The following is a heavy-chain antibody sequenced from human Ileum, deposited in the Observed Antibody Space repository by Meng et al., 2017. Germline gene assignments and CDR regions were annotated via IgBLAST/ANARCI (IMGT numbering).Heavy chain of an antibody. V-gene: IGHV3-30*04. CDR1: GFTFSNFA. CDR3: ARDYGWLHNFEC. CDR2: ISSDGSKE. Sequence: QVQLVGSGGGVVPPGRSLALSCAASGFTFSNFAMHWVRQAPGKGLEWVAVISSDGSKEDHADSVKGRFTISRDNSKNTLYLQMNTLRTEDTAVYFCARDYGWLHNFECWGQGTLVTVSS. J-gene: IGHJ4*02. D-gene: IGHD2-8*02.